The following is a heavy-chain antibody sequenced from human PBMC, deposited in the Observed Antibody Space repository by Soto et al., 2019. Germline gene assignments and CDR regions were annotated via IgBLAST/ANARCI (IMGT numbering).Heavy chain of an antibody. CDR1: GDSVSSNSAG. Sequence: SQTLSLTCAITGDSVSSNSAGWSWVRQSPSRGLEWLGRTYYRSKWYYEYAVSVRGRITINPDTSKNQYSLQLNSVTPEDTAVYFCARGEQYSGRIFDHWGQGTLGTVSA. D-gene: IGHD1-26*01. V-gene: IGHV6-1*01. CDR2: TYYRSKWYY. CDR3: ARGEQYSGRIFDH. J-gene: IGHJ4*01.